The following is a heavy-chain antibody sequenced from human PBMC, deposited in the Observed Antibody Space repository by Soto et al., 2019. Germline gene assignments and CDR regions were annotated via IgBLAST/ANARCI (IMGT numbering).Heavy chain of an antibody. J-gene: IGHJ4*02. V-gene: IGHV3-11*06. Sequence: GGTLRRSCAASGFSFSDYQMTLISQAPGRCPDRVSVINSTRTDTNYADSVRGRFIISRYHAKTTLYLQMNSLRDGDTAVYYCTRGGRGTSYYWQYWGQGTLVTVS. CDR3: TRGGRGTSYYWQY. D-gene: IGHD1-26*01. CDR2: INSTRTDT. CDR1: GFSFSDYQ.